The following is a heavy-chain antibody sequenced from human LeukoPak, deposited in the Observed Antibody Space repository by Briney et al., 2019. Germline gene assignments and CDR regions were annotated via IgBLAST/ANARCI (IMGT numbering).Heavy chain of an antibody. V-gene: IGHV3-74*01. CDR1: GFTVGSNY. Sequence: PGGSLRLSCAASGFTVGSNYMSWVRQAPGKGLVWVSRISSDGTNTNYADSVKGRFTISRDNSKNTLYLHMNSLRDDDTAVYYCVRGVGVSRFNYLDPWGQGTLVIVSS. J-gene: IGHJ5*02. CDR3: VRGVGVSRFNYLDP. D-gene: IGHD1-7*01. CDR2: ISSDGTNT.